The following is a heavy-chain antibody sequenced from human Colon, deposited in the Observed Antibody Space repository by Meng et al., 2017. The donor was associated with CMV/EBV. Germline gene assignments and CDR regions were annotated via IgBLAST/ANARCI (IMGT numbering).Heavy chain of an antibody. CDR3: TRGTGYNYGTGYLDY. V-gene: IGHV1-2*04. J-gene: IGHJ4*02. Sequence: HVQMVQPEAEVKKPGASVKVSCKASGYTFSTYYMHWVRLAPGQGLEWMGWIDPNTGDTKFAVKFQGWVTLTTNTSISTAYMELSRLKSDDTAVYYCTRGTGYNYGTGYLDYWGQGTLVTVSS. D-gene: IGHD5-24*01. CDR2: IDPNTGDT. CDR1: GYTFSTYY.